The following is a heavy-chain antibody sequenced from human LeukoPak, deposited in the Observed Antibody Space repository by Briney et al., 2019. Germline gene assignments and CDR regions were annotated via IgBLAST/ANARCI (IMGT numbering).Heavy chain of an antibody. D-gene: IGHD2-2*02. J-gene: IGHJ4*02. V-gene: IGHV1-8*01. CDR1: GYTFTSYD. CDR2: MNPNSGNT. Sequence: ASVKVSCKASGYTFTSYDINWVRQATGQGLEWMGWMNPNSGNTGYAQKFQGRVTITRNTSISTAYMELSSLRSEDTAVYYCARGQGIVVVPAAIYYFDYWGQGTLVTVSS. CDR3: ARGQGIVVVPAAIYYFDY.